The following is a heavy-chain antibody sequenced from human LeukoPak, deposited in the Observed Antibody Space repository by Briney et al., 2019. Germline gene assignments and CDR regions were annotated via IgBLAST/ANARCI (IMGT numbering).Heavy chain of an antibody. CDR1: AYSINIGYY. Sequence: SETLSLTCAVSAYSINIGYYWGWIRQPPGKGLEWIVSFYHSGSTYYNSSLKSRVTLSVDTSKNQFSLKMSSVTAADTAMYYCARGVGTGPIDYWRQATLVTVSS. CDR3: ARGVGTGPIDY. J-gene: IGHJ4*02. CDR2: FYHSGST. D-gene: IGHD1/OR15-1a*01. V-gene: IGHV4-38-2*01.